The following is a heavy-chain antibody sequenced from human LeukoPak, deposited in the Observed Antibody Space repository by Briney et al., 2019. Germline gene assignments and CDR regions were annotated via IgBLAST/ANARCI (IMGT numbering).Heavy chain of an antibody. D-gene: IGHD6-19*01. V-gene: IGHV1-46*01. J-gene: IGHJ4*02. CDR3: ARDLKMGYSSGRYSWGTGSSNDY. Sequence: ASVKVSCKASGYTFTSYYMHWVRQAPGQGLEWMGIINPSGGSTSYAQKFQGRVTMTTDTSTSTAYMELRSLGSDDTAVYYCARDLKMGYSSGRYSWGTGSSNDYWGQGTLVTVSS. CDR1: GYTFTSYY. CDR2: INPSGGST.